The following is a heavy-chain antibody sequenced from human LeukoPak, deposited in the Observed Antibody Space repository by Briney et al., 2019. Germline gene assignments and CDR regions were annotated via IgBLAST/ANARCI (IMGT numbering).Heavy chain of an antibody. Sequence: PSETLSLTRTVSGGSISSYYWSWIRQPPGKGLEWIGYIYYSGSTNYNPSLESRVTISVDTSKNQFSLKLRSVTAADTAVYYCANGGYCSSTSCYPNRFDPWGQGTLVTVSS. CDR3: ANGGYCSSTSCYPNRFDP. J-gene: IGHJ5*02. CDR2: IYYSGST. V-gene: IGHV4-59*01. D-gene: IGHD2-2*01. CDR1: GGSISSYY.